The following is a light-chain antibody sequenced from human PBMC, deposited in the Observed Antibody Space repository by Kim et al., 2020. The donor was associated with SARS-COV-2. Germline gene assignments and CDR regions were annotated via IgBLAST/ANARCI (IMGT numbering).Light chain of an antibody. CDR1: KRSSSL. V-gene: IGKV1-5*01. Sequence: ASVGDRVTITGRATKRSSSLLACFQKRPGKAPKLLFYDACSLESGVPSRCSGSGSGTESSITISSLQPDDFATYYCQQYNSYSYTFGQGTKLEIK. J-gene: IGKJ2*01. CDR2: DAC. CDR3: QQYNSYSYT.